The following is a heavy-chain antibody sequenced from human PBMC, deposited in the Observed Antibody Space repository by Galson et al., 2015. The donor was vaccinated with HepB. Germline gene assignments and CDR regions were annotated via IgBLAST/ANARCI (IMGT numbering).Heavy chain of an antibody. D-gene: IGHD4/OR15-4a*01. CDR1: GYSFVNYG. V-gene: IGHV1-18*01. J-gene: IGHJ6*02. Sequence: SVKVSCKASGYSFVNYGIAWVRQAPGQGLEWMGWISTYNNHTNYAQELEGRVTMTAETSSSTVYMELRSLRSDETAMYYCARDSFRPDGAVGSQSDGMDAWGQGTTVIVSS. CDR3: ARDSFRPDGAVGSQSDGMDA. CDR2: ISTYNNHT.